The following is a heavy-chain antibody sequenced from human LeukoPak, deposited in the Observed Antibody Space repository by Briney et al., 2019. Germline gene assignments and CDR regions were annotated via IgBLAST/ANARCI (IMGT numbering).Heavy chain of an antibody. CDR3: ARDHSSGWYHSFDY. CDR1: GGSISSYY. D-gene: IGHD6-19*01. V-gene: IGHV4-59*01. CDR2: IYYSGST. J-gene: IGHJ4*02. Sequence: PSETLSLTCTVSGGSISSYYWSWIRQPPGKGLEWIGYIYYSGSTNYNPSLKSRVTISVDTSKNQFSLKLSSVTAADTAVYYCARDHSSGWYHSFDYWGQGTLVTVSS.